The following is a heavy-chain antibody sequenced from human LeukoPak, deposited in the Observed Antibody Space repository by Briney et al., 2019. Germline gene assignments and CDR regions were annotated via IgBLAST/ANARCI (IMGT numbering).Heavy chain of an antibody. Sequence: SETLSLTCTVSGGSINSSSYYWGWIRQPPGKGLEWIGSMYHSGDTYSNPSLKSRVTISVDTSKNQFSLKLSSVTAADTAVYYCARSYVPLDYWGQGTLVTVSS. J-gene: IGHJ4*02. V-gene: IGHV4-39*07. CDR2: MYHSGDT. CDR3: ARSYVPLDY. D-gene: IGHD3-10*02. CDR1: GGSINSSSYY.